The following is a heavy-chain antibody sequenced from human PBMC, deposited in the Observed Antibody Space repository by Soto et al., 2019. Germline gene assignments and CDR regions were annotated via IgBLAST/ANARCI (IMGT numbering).Heavy chain of an antibody. J-gene: IGHJ3*02. Sequence: EVQLVESGGDLVQSGGSLRLSCAASGFTFSSHWMHWVRQGPGKGLIWVSRINTDGSWTDYADSVKGRFTISRDNAKKTLYLQMNSLRADDTAVYYCASPRGTANSAFDIWGQGTMVTVSS. CDR3: ASPRGTANSAFDI. V-gene: IGHV3-74*01. CDR2: INTDGSWT. D-gene: IGHD2-21*02. CDR1: GFTFSSHW.